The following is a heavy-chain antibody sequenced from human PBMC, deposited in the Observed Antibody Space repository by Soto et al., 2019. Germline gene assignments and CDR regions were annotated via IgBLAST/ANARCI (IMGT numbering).Heavy chain of an antibody. CDR3: AKGYRGSLRYAPALFVYYFDY. Sequence: GGSLRLSCAASGFTFSSYGMHWVRQAPGKGLEWVAVISYDGSNKYYADSVKGRFTISRDNSKNTLYLQMTSLRAEDTAVYYCAKGYRGSLRYAPALFVYYFDYWGQGTLVTVSS. J-gene: IGHJ4*02. CDR1: GFTFSSYG. CDR2: ISYDGSNK. D-gene: IGHD3-9*01. V-gene: IGHV3-30*18.